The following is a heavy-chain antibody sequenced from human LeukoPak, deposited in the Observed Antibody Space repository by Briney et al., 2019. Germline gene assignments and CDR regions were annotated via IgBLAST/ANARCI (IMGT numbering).Heavy chain of an antibody. CDR3: ARGPVVVVAATGGGDAFDI. Sequence: ASVKVSCKAAGGTFSSYAISWARQAPGQGIEWMGRIIPILGIANYAQKFQGRVTITADKSTSTAYMELSSLRSEDTAVYYCARGPVVVVAATGGGDAFDIWGQGTMVTVSS. J-gene: IGHJ3*02. CDR2: IIPILGIA. CDR1: GGTFSSYA. V-gene: IGHV1-69*04. D-gene: IGHD2-15*01.